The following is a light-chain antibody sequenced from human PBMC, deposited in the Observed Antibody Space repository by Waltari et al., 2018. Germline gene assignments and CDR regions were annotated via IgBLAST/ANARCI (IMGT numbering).Light chain of an antibody. J-gene: IGKJ5*01. CDR3: QQANSFPIT. Sequence: DIQMTQSPSSVSASVGDRVTITCRASQGISSWVVWYQQKPGKAPKLLIYAASNLQSGVPSRFSGSGSGTEFTLTISSLQPEDFATYYCQQANSFPITFGQGTRLEIK. CDR1: QGISSW. CDR2: AAS. V-gene: IGKV1D-12*01.